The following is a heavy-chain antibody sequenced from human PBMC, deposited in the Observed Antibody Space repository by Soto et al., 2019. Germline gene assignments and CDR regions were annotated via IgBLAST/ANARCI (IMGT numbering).Heavy chain of an antibody. CDR3: TRSRGIAARVDC. J-gene: IGHJ4*02. Sequence: PSETLSLTCSVSGGSISSTSYFWGWIRQPPGRGLEWIGSIDYSGNSYYNPSLKSRITISVDTSKNQFSLKLTSVTAADPAVYYCTRSRGIAARVDCWGQGTLVTVS. CDR2: IDYSGNS. CDR1: GGSISSTSYF. D-gene: IGHD6-6*01. V-gene: IGHV4-39*01.